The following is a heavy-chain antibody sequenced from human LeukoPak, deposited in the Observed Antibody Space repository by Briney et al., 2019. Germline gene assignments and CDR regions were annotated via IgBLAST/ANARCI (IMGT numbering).Heavy chain of an antibody. CDR1: GGSFSGYY. D-gene: IGHD6-13*01. Sequence: SETLSLTCAASGGSFSGYYWSWIRQPPGKGLEWIGEINHSGSTNYNPALMIRVTILVNTTTNHFSLKLSCVTVADTAVYYCARFRPQFPHSSGAAAGSYYFDYWGQGTLVTVSS. V-gene: IGHV4-34*01. J-gene: IGHJ4*02. CDR3: ARFRPQFPHSSGAAAGSYYFDY. CDR2: INHSGST.